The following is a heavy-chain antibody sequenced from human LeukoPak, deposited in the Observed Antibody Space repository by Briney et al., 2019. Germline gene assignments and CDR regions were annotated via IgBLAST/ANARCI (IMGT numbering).Heavy chain of an antibody. J-gene: IGHJ5*02. D-gene: IGHD5-12*01. CDR1: GGSISSGDYY. CDR2: IYYSGST. CDR3: ARGSAGYSGYENYWFDP. V-gene: IGHV4-30-4*01. Sequence: SETLSLTCTVSGGSISSGDYYWSWIRQPPGKGLEWIGCIYYSGSTYYNPSLKSRVTISVDTSKNQFSLKLSSVTAADTAVYYCARGSAGYSGYENYWFDPWGQGTLVTVSS.